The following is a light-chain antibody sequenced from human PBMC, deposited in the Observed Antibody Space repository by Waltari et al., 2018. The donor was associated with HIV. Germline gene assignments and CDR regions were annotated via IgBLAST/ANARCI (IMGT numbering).Light chain of an antibody. CDR3: MQALQTPLFT. CDR1: QSLLHSNGYNY. V-gene: IGKV2-28*01. Sequence: DIVMTQSPLSLPVTPGEPASISFRSVQSLLHSNGYNYLDWDLQKPVQSPQLLIYLGSNRASGVPDRFSGSGSGTDFTLKISRVEAEDVGVYYCMQALQTPLFTFGPGTKVDIK. CDR2: LGS. J-gene: IGKJ3*01.